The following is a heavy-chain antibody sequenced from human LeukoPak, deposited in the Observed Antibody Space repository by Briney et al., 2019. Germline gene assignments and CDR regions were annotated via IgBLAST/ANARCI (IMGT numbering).Heavy chain of an antibody. D-gene: IGHD2-21*01. V-gene: IGHV3-30-3*01. J-gene: IGHJ4*02. Sequence: GRSLRLSCAASGFTLSSYAMHWVRQAPGKGLEWVALISYDGSSKYYADSAKGRFTISRDNSKNTLYLQMNSLRAEDTAVYYCAKDPAAYCGGDCSPGDYWGQGTLVTVSS. CDR3: AKDPAAYCGGDCSPGDY. CDR2: ISYDGSSK. CDR1: GFTLSSYA.